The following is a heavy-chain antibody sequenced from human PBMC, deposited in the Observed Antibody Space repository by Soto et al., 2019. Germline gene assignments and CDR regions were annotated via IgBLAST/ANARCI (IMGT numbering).Heavy chain of an antibody. Sequence: SETLSLTCAVSGGSISSGDFSWNWIRQPPGKGLEYIGYIYYGGSTYYNPSLQSRVTMSVDRSRNQLSLKLNSVTAADTAVYYCARVRREYDNSGPVDYWGQGTLVT. CDR3: ARVRREYDNSGPVDY. J-gene: IGHJ4*02. CDR1: GGSISSGDFS. D-gene: IGHD3-22*01. V-gene: IGHV4-30-2*01. CDR2: IYYGGST.